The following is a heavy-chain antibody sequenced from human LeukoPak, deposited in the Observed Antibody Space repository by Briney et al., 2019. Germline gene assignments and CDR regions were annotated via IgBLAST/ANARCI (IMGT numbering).Heavy chain of an antibody. CDR1: GYTFISYG. CDR2: ISASNGDT. J-gene: IGHJ4*02. D-gene: IGHD1-26*01. CDR3: ARVSGSYDY. Sequence: ASVKVSCKASGYTFISYGISWLRQAPGQGLEWMGWISASNGDTNYAQKLQDRVTMTTHTSTSTAYMELRSLRSDDTAMYYCARVSGSYDYWGQGTLVTVSS. V-gene: IGHV1-18*01.